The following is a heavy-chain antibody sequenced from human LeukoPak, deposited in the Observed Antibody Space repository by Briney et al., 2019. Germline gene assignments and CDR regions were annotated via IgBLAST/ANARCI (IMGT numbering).Heavy chain of an antibody. CDR3: ARLSRIAAAGAPTPSTGYYFDY. V-gene: IGHV5-51*01. Sequence: GESLKISCKGSGYRFTSYWIGWVRQMPGKGLEWMGIIYPGDSDTRYSPSFQGQVTISADKSISPAYLQWSSLKASDTAMYYCARLSRIAAAGAPTPSTGYYFDYWGQGTLVTVSS. D-gene: IGHD6-13*01. CDR2: IYPGDSDT. J-gene: IGHJ4*02. CDR1: GYRFTSYW.